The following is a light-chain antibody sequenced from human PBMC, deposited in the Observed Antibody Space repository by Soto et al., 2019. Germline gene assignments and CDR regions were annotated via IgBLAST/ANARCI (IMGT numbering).Light chain of an antibody. V-gene: IGKV1-5*01. CDR2: DVA. CDR3: QQDNSYPLT. CDR1: QSIDRW. Sequence: DIQMTQSPSTLSASVGDRVTITCRASQSIDRWLAWYQQRPGRAPKLLIYDVANLETGVPSRFSGSGSETEFTLTISSLLPDDFAIYYCQQDNSYPLTFGGGTQVDI. J-gene: IGKJ4*01.